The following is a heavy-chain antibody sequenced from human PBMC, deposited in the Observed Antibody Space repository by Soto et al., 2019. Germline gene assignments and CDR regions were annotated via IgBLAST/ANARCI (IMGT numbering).Heavy chain of an antibody. V-gene: IGHV1-69*02. Sequence: QVNLVQSGTEVKKPGSSVRVSCKASGDAFRFYTINWVRQAPGLGLEWMGRINPILSMSNYAQKFQGRVTITADKSTSTAYMDLSSLRSEDTAMYYCATSYGSGYRAFDYWGQGALVTVSS. CDR3: ATSYGSGYRAFDY. D-gene: IGHD3-10*01. CDR1: GDAFRFYT. J-gene: IGHJ4*02. CDR2: INPILSMS.